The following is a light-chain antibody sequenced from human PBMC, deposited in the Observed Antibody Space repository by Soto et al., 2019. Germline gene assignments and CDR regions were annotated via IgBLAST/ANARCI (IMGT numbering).Light chain of an antibody. CDR2: GAS. CDR1: QSVSENY. CDR3: QQYASSIT. Sequence: VLTQSPGTLSFSPGDSATLSCRASQSVSENYLAWYQHKPGRTPRILIYGASKRATGVPDRFSGSGSGTQFTLTISRLEPEDFAVYYCQQYASSITFGRGT. J-gene: IGKJ4*01. V-gene: IGKV3-20*01.